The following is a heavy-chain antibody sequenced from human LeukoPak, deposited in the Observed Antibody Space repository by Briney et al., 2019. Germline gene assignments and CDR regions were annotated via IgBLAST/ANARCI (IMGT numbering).Heavy chain of an antibody. D-gene: IGHD1-26*01. Sequence: GGSLRLSCAASGFTFSNYAMHWVRQAPGKGLEYISSLSSDGGSTYYADSVKGRFTISRDNSKNTLYLQMGRLRAEDMAVYYCARSNNIVGATYFDYWGQGTLVTVSS. J-gene: IGHJ4*02. CDR3: ARSNNIVGATYFDY. V-gene: IGHV3-64*02. CDR1: GFTFSNYA. CDR2: LSSDGGST.